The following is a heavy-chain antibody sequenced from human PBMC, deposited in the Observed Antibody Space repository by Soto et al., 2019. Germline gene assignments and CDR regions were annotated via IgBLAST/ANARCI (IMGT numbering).Heavy chain of an antibody. D-gene: IGHD6-13*01. J-gene: IGHJ5*02. Sequence: PSETLSLTCTVSGGSISSYYWSWIRQPPGKGLEWIGYIYYSGSTNYNPSLKSRVTISVDTSKNQFSLKLSSVTAADTAVYYCAKDLGSSLDCFDPWGQGTLVTVSS. CDR1: GGSISSYY. V-gene: IGHV4-59*01. CDR2: IYYSGST. CDR3: AKDLGSSLDCFDP.